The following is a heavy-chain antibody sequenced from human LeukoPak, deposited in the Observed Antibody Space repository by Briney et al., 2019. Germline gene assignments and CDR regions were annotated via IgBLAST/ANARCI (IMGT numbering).Heavy chain of an antibody. D-gene: IGHD1-26*01. CDR3: ARGSGNYGYNWFDP. CDR1: GGSISSYY. CDR2: IYYSGST. V-gene: IGHV4-59*01. J-gene: IGHJ5*02. Sequence: SETLSLTCTVSGGSISSYYWSWIRQPPGKGLEWIGYIYYSGSTNYNPSLKSRVTISVDTSKNQFSLKLNSVTAADTAVFYCARGSGNYGYNWFDPWGQGTLVTVSS.